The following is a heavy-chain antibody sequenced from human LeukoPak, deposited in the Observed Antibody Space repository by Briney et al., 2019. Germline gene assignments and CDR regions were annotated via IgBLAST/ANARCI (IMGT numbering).Heavy chain of an antibody. J-gene: IGHJ4*02. Sequence: ASVKVSCKASGYTFTGYYMHWVRQAPGQGLEWMGRINPNSGGTDYAQKFQGRVTMTRDTSISTVYMELSRLRSDDTAVYYCARDQIGCGSSSSCFFDYWGQGTLVTVSS. CDR3: ARDQIGCGSSSSCFFDY. V-gene: IGHV1-2*06. CDR2: INPNSGGT. D-gene: IGHD2-2*03. CDR1: GYTFTGYY.